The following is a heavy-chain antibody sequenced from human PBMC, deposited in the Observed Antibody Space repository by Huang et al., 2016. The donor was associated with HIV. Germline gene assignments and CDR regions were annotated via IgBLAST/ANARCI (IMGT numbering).Heavy chain of an antibody. CDR3: ARVRSGTSYYKYMDV. D-gene: IGHD1-26*01. J-gene: IGHJ6*03. CDR2: IYSSGGN. CDR1: GGSITGGSYY. Sequence: ESGPGLVKPSQTLSLTCTVSGGSITGGSYYWSWIRQPAGKGLEWIGHIYSSGGNSKNPSLNSRVSISFDTSKNQVFLRLGSLTAADTAVYYCARVRSGTSYYKYMDVWGKGTTVTVSS. V-gene: IGHV4-61*09.